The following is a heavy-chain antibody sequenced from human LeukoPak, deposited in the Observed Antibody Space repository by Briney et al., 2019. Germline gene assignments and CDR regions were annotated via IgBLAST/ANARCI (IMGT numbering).Heavy chain of an antibody. Sequence: GGSMRLSGAASGCTVSSSYRRGLRQAAGRGVGWVSVIYRGCSTYQAHSVQGRFTLPSNNSKNALYLQMNSLRAEDAAVYYCARDSVLWFGEYARGMDVWGQGTTVSVSS. CDR1: GCTVSSSY. D-gene: IGHD3-10*01. CDR2: IYRGCST. V-gene: IGHV3-53*04. J-gene: IGHJ6*02. CDR3: ARDSVLWFGEYARGMDV.